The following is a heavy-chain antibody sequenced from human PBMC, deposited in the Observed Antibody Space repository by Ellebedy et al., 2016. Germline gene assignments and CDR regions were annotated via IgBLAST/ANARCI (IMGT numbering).Heavy chain of an antibody. CDR3: ARANSSSWFLYWFDP. Sequence: ASVKVSCKASGGTFSSYGISWVRQAPGQGLEWMGRIIPILGIANYPQKFQGRVTITADKSTTTAYMKLSSLKSEDTAVYYCARANSSSWFLYWFDPWGQGTLVTVSS. D-gene: IGHD6-13*01. CDR1: GGTFSSYG. V-gene: IGHV1-69*04. CDR2: IIPILGIA. J-gene: IGHJ5*02.